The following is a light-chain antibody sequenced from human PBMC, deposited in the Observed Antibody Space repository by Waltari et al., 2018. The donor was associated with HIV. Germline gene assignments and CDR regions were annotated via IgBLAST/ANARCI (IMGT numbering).Light chain of an antibody. J-gene: IGLJ2*01. CDR3: CSYTSSGPRYVL. CDR1: SGDVGGYNF. Sequence: QSALTQPASVSGSLGQSITISCTGTSGDVGGYNFVSWYQQHPGKAPKLIIYNVNSRPSGVSIRFSGSRAANTASLTISGLQAEDEAEYFGCSYTSSGPRYVLFGGGTRLTVL. V-gene: IGLV2-14*03. CDR2: NVN.